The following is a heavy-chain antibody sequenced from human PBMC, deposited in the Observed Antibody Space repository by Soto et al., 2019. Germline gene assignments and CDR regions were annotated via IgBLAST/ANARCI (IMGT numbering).Heavy chain of an antibody. V-gene: IGHV1-18*01. CDR3: ARAGQYYDASGYAD. J-gene: IGHJ4*02. Sequence: QVKLVQSGTEVKKPGASIKVSCKASGYSFVTSGMTWVRQAPGQGLEWMRWISVYNGNTNYDQKLQDRVTMTTDTSTNTAYLEVRNLRSDDTAVYYCARAGQYYDASGYADWGQGTLVTVSS. D-gene: IGHD3-22*01. CDR2: ISVYNGNT. CDR1: GYSFVTSG.